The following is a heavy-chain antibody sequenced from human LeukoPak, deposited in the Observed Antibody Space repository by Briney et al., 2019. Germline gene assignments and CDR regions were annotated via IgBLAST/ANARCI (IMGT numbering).Heavy chain of an antibody. CDR3: TTDTFDSDGYSHDF. Sequence: GESLRLSCSGSGFTFSNTWMSWVRQAPGKGLEWVGRIKRKVVGETTDYAASVKGRISISRDDAESRLYMEMNSLKTEDTAVYYCTTDTFDSDGYSHDFWGQGTLVTVSS. J-gene: IGHJ4*02. V-gene: IGHV3-15*01. CDR2: IKRKVVGETT. CDR1: GFTFSNTW. D-gene: IGHD3-22*01.